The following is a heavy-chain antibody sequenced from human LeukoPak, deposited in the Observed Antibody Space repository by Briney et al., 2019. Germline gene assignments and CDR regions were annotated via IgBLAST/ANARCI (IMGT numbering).Heavy chain of an antibody. D-gene: IGHD1-26*01. CDR2: IYYSGST. Sequence: SETLSLTCTVSGGYISSGGHYWSWIRQHPGKGLEWTGYIYYSGSTYYNPSLKSRVTISVDTSKNQFSLKLSSVTAADTAVYYCARGRGSWADAFDIWGQGTMVTVSS. CDR1: GGYISSGGHY. V-gene: IGHV4-31*03. J-gene: IGHJ3*02. CDR3: ARGRGSWADAFDI.